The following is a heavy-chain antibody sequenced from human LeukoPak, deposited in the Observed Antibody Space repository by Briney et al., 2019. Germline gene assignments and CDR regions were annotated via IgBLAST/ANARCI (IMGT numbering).Heavy chain of an antibody. D-gene: IGHD2-2*01. Sequence: QPGGSLRLSCAASGFTFSNYAMTWVRQAPGKGLEWVSVISGSGDFTYYADSVKGRFTISRDNFKNTLHLQTNSLRAEDTAVYYCAKNVGYCSSITCYKPLDNWGQGTLVTVSP. V-gene: IGHV3-23*01. CDR3: AKNVGYCSSITCYKPLDN. J-gene: IGHJ4*02. CDR2: ISGSGDFT. CDR1: GFTFSNYA.